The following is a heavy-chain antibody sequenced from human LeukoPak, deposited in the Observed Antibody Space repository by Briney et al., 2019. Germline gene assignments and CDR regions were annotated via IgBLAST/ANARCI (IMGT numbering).Heavy chain of an antibody. CDR1: GGTFSSYA. CDR3: TRDERPTLAVGSPLYNWFGP. J-gene: IGHJ5*02. D-gene: IGHD2-15*01. CDR2: IIPIFGTA. V-gene: IGHV1-69*05. Sequence: GASVKVSCKASGGTFSSYAISWVRQAPGQGLEWMGGIIPIFGTANYAQKFQDRVTLTTDRSTSTAYMDLSSLRSDDTAVYYCTRDERPTLAVGSPLYNWFGPWGQGTLVTVSS.